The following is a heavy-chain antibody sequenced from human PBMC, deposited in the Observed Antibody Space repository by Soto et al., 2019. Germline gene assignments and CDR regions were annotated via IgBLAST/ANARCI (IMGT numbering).Heavy chain of an antibody. Sequence: ASVKVSCKASGYTFTGYYMHWVRQAPGQGLEWMGWINPNSGGTNYAQKFQGWVTMTRDTSISTAYMELSRLRSDDTAVYYCATDKSGIASAGTFGALDYWGQGTLVTVSS. CDR2: INPNSGGT. CDR3: ATDKSGIASAGTFGALDY. CDR1: GYTFTGYY. D-gene: IGHD6-13*01. J-gene: IGHJ4*02. V-gene: IGHV1-2*04.